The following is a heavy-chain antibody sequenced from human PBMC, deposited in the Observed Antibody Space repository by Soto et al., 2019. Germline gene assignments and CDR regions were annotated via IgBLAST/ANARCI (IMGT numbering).Heavy chain of an antibody. Sequence: GGSLRLSCAASGFTFSMYWRHWVRQVPGKGPECVSRINDDGISTNYADSVKGRFTISRDNAKNTLYLQMNALRVEDTAVYYCTRGPRSTSTGTGAFWGQGTLVTVS. CDR2: INDDGIST. D-gene: IGHD1-1*01. V-gene: IGHV3-74*01. CDR3: TRGPRSTSTGTGAF. J-gene: IGHJ4*02. CDR1: GFTFSMYW.